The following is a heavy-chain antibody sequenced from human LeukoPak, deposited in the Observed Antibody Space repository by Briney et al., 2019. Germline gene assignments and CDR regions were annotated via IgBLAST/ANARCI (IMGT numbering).Heavy chain of an antibody. CDR2: INPSGGST. CDR3: ARDHGSVPLYYYGSGRNHGVDV. D-gene: IGHD3-10*01. V-gene: IGHV1-46*01. Sequence: GASVKVSCKASGYTFTSYYMHWVRQAPGQGLEWMGIINPSGGSTSYAQKFQGRVTMTRDTSISTAYMELSRLRSDDTAVYYCARDHGSVPLYYYGSGRNHGVDVWGQGTTVTVSS. J-gene: IGHJ6*02. CDR1: GYTFTSYY.